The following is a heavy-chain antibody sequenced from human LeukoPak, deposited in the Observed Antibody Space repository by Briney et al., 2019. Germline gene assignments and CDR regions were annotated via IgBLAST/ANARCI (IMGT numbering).Heavy chain of an antibody. CDR2: IYHSGST. J-gene: IGHJ4*02. CDR3: ASFYGSGSYTFDY. CDR1: GGSISSYY. D-gene: IGHD3-10*01. Sequence: SETLSLTCTVSGGSISSYYWSWIRQPPGKGLEWIGYIYHSGSTYYNPSLKSRVTISVDRSKNQFSLKLSSVTAADTAVYYCASFYGSGSYTFDYWGQGTLVTVSS. V-gene: IGHV4-59*12.